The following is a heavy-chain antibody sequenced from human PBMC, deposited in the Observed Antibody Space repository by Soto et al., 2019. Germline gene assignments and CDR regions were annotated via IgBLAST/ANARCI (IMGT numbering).Heavy chain of an antibody. V-gene: IGHV3-74*01. Sequence: PGGSLRLSCAASGFTFSNAWMSWVRQAPGKGLVWVSHINSDGSSTTYADSVKGRFTISRDNSKNKLYLQMDSLRAEDTAVYHCVILALGKFDYWGQGILVTVSS. CDR3: VILALGKFDY. CDR1: GFTFSNAW. CDR2: INSDGSST. D-gene: IGHD2-21*01. J-gene: IGHJ4*02.